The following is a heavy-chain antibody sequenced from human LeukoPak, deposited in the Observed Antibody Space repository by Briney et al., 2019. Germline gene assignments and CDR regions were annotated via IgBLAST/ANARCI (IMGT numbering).Heavy chain of an antibody. D-gene: IGHD3-10*01. V-gene: IGHV1-2*04. CDR1: GYTFTAYH. Sequence: ASVEVSCKASGYTFTAYHMHWVRQAPGQGLEWMGWINPNSGGTKYAQKFQDWVTMTRDTSISTAYMELNRLRSDDTAVYYCARAALSDYFGSGSYVDYWGQGTLVTVSS. CDR2: INPNSGGT. J-gene: IGHJ4*02. CDR3: ARAALSDYFGSGSYVDY.